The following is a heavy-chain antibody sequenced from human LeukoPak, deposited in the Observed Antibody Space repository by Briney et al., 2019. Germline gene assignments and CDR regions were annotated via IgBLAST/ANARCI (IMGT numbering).Heavy chain of an antibody. D-gene: IGHD6-19*01. CDR3: ARTMYSSGWFFDY. J-gene: IGHJ4*02. Sequence: SVKVSCKASGGTFSSYAISWVRQAPGQGLEWMGGIIPVFGTANYAQKFQGRVTITTDESTSTAYMELSSLRSEDTAVYYCARTMYSSGWFFDYWGQGTLVTVSS. CDR2: IIPVFGTA. CDR1: GGTFSSYA. V-gene: IGHV1-69*05.